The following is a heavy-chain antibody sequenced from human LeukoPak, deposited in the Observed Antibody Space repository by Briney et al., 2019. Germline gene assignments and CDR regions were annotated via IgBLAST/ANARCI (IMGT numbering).Heavy chain of an antibody. CDR2: INPSGGST. V-gene: IGHV1-46*01. CDR3: ARSGGSGSYYILFDY. Sequence: ASVTVSCKASGYTFTGYYMHWVRRAPGQGLEWMGIINPSGGSTSYAQKFQGRVTMTRDTSTSTVYMELSSLRSEDTAVYYCARSGGSGSYYILFDYWGQGTLVTVSS. J-gene: IGHJ4*02. D-gene: IGHD3-10*01. CDR1: GYTFTGYY.